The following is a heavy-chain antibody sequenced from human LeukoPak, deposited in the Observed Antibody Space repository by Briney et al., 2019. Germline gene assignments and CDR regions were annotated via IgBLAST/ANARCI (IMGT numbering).Heavy chain of an antibody. CDR1: GFTFSSYW. CDR2: IRSKAYGGTA. Sequence: GGSLRLSCAASGFTFSSYWMHWVRQAPGKGLEWVGVIRSKAYGGTAEYAASVKGRFTISRDDSKSIAYLLMSSLKTEDTAVYYCTSDEGEDTSYWGQGTLVTVSS. D-gene: IGHD1-26*01. CDR3: TSDEGEDTSY. V-gene: IGHV3-49*04. J-gene: IGHJ4*02.